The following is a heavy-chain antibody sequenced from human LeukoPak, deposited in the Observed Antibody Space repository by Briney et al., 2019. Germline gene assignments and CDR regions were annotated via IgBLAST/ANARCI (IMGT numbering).Heavy chain of an antibody. CDR2: IKQDGTEK. J-gene: IGHJ4*02. CDR1: GFIFEKSD. Sequence: GGSLRLSCAASGFIFEKSDMSWVRQAPGKGLEWVANIKQDGTEKYYVDSVKGRFSISRDNAKNSLYLQMNSLRAEDTAVYYCARDFRPDYWGQGTLVTVST. CDR3: ARDFRPDY. V-gene: IGHV3-7*04. D-gene: IGHD6-6*01.